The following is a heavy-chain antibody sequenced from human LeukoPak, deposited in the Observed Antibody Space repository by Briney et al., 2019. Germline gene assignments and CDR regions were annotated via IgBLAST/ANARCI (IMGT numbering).Heavy chain of an antibody. D-gene: IGHD6-13*01. J-gene: IGHJ4*02. CDR2: ISGSGRST. CDR3: AKDSRITASDY. CDR1: GFTFINYA. Sequence: PGGSLRLSCAASGFTFINYAMNWVRQAPGKGLEWVSAISGSGRSTYYADSVKGRFTISRDNSKNTLYLQMNSLRAEDTALYYCAKDSRITASDYWGQGTLVT. V-gene: IGHV3-23*01.